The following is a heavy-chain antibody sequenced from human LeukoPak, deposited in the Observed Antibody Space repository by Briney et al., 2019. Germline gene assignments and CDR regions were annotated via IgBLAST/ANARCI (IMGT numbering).Heavy chain of an antibody. J-gene: IGHJ3*02. V-gene: IGHV4-31*03. CDR1: GGSISSGDYF. CDR3: ARIAVLRSLGAFDI. CDR2: IYSSGNT. D-gene: IGHD3-3*01. Sequence: SETLSLTCTVSGGSISSGDYFWSWIRQHPGEGLEWIGYIYSSGNTYYNPSLKSRVTILVDTSKIQFSLRLSSVTAADTAVYYCARIAVLRSLGAFDIWGQGTVVTVSS.